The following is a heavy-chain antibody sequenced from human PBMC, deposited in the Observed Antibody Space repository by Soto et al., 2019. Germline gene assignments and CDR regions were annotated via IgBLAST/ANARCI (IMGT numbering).Heavy chain of an antibody. D-gene: IGHD6-19*01. J-gene: IGHJ4*02. CDR2: ISRDGDIT. CDR1: GFTFSTYV. V-gene: IGHV3-74*01. Sequence: GGSLRLSCAASGFTFSTYVMHWVRQAPGKGLVWVSRISRDGDITNYADSVKGRFTIFRDNAKNTLYLQMNSLTADDTAVYYCARGTVAVAGIDYWGQGTLVTVSS. CDR3: ARGTVAVAGIDY.